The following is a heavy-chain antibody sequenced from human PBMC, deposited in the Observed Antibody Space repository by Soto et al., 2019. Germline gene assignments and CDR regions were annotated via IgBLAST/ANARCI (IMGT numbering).Heavy chain of an antibody. J-gene: IGHJ4*02. D-gene: IGHD3-10*01. Sequence: QVQLQQWGAGLLKPSETLSLTCAVYGGSFSGYYWSWIRQPPGKGLEWIGEINHSGSTNYNPSLKSRVTISVDTSKNQFSLKLRSVTAADTAVYDCARGFSYYYGSGSYYWRREGDYWGQGTLVTVSS. V-gene: IGHV4-34*01. CDR3: ARGFSYYYGSGSYYWRREGDY. CDR1: GGSFSGYY. CDR2: INHSGST.